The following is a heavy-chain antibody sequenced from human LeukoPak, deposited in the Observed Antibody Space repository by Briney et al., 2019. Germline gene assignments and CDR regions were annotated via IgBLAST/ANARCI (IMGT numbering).Heavy chain of an antibody. J-gene: IGHJ3*02. D-gene: IGHD2-21*02. CDR2: IYHSGST. CDR1: GGSISSGGYS. CDR3: ARGGEGAYCGGDCYSGISAFDI. Sequence: SQTLSLTCAVSGGSISSGGYSWGWIRQPPGKGLEWIGYIYHSGSTYYNPSLKSRVTISVDRSKNQFSLKLSSVTAADTAVYYCARGGEGAYCGGDCYSGISAFDIWGQGTMVTVSS. V-gene: IGHV4-30-2*01.